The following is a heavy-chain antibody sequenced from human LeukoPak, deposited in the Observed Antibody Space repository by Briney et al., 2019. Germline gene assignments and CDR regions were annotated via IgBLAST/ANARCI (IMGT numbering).Heavy chain of an antibody. D-gene: IGHD2-2*01. CDR3: ARYSPSLAY. V-gene: IGHV3-48*01. J-gene: IGHJ4*02. CDR2: ISSSSSSI. CDR1: GFSFSSYS. Sequence: GGPLRLSCAASGFSFSSYSMTWVRQAPGKGLEWVSFISSSSSSIYYADSVKGRFTISRDNAKNSLYLQINSLRAEDTAVYYCARYSPSLAYWGQGTLVTVSS.